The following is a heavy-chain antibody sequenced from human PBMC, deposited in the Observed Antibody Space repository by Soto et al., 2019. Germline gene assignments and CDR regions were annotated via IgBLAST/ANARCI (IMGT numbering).Heavy chain of an antibody. V-gene: IGHV3-23*01. CDR3: AKAGLVVPAAMLAYYYYYMDV. D-gene: IGHD2-2*01. CDR1: GFTFSSYA. J-gene: IGHJ6*03. Sequence: GGSLRLSCAASGFTFSSYAMSWVRQAPGKGLEWVSAISGSGGSTYYADSVKGRFTISRDNSKNTLYLQRNSLRAEDTAVYYCAKAGLVVPAAMLAYYYYYMDVWGKGTTVTVSS. CDR2: ISGSGGST.